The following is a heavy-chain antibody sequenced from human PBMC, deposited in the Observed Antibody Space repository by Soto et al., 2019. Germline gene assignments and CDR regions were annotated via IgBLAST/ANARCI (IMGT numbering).Heavy chain of an antibody. V-gene: IGHV1-69*02. CDR1: GGTFSSYT. D-gene: IGHD1-26*01. Sequence: SVKVSCKASGGTFSSYTISWVRQAPGQGLEWMGRIIPILGIANYAQKFQGRVTITADKSTSTAYMELSSLRSEDTAVYYCARNIVGATEWYNWFDPWGQGTLVTVSS. J-gene: IGHJ5*02. CDR3: ARNIVGATEWYNWFDP. CDR2: IIPILGIA.